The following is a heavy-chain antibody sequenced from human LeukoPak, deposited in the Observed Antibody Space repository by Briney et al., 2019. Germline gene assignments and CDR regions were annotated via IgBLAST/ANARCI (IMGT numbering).Heavy chain of an antibody. CDR1: GFTFSSYS. CDR2: ISSSSSYI. J-gene: IGHJ4*02. V-gene: IGHV3-21*01. Sequence: GGSLRLSCAASGFTFSSYSMNWVRQAPGKGLEWVSFISSSSSYIYYADSVKGRFTISRDNAKNSLYLQMNSLRAEDTAVYYCARDRMDYEADYWGQGTLVTVSS. D-gene: IGHD4-17*01. CDR3: ARDRMDYEADY.